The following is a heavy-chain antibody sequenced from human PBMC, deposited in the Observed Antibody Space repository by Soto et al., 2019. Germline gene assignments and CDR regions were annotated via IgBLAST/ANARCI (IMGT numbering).Heavy chain of an antibody. CDR2: LYNPHDST. Sequence: EVQLLELGGDLVQPGGSLRLSCAASGLTFIDYGINWVRQAPGKGLEWVSGLYNPHDSTSFADSVKGRFTISRDNSKNALYLQMNTLRPEDTAMYYCARDVGNYVPYYYGMDVWGQGTTVTVSS. CDR3: ARDVGNYVPYYYGMDV. J-gene: IGHJ6*02. D-gene: IGHD1-7*01. CDR1: GLTFIDYG. V-gene: IGHV3-23*03.